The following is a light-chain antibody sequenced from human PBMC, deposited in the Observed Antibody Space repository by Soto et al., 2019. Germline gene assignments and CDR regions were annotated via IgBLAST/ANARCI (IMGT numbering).Light chain of an antibody. Sequence: IVLTQSPATLSLSPGERAALSCRASQSVSTSLAWYQHKPGQAPRLIIYDASTRAPGIPARFSGRGSGTDFTLTISSLEPEDFAVYYCQVRDVWPTFGQGTKVEIK. CDR3: QVRDVWPT. V-gene: IGKV3-11*01. CDR2: DAS. CDR1: QSVSTS. J-gene: IGKJ1*01.